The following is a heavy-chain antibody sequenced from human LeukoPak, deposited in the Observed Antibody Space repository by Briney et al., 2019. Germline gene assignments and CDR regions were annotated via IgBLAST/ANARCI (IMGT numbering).Heavy chain of an antibody. CDR1: GFTFNRYH. CDR3: ARGLGYTYGYTEY. D-gene: IGHD5-18*01. J-gene: IGHJ4*02. V-gene: IGHV3-48*01. CDR2: ISSSSSTI. Sequence: GGSLRLSCAASGFTFNRYHMNWVRQAPGKGLEWVGYISSSSSTIYHADSVKGRFTISRDNSKNTLFLQMNSLRAEDTAVYYCARGLGYTYGYTEYWGQGTLVTVSS.